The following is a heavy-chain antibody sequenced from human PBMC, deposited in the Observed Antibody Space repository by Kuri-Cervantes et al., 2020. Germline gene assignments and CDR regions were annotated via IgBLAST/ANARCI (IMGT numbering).Heavy chain of an antibody. V-gene: IGHV3-21*01. CDR1: GFTFSGQN. J-gene: IGHJ5*02. CDR3: VRDQAKYYYDSSGYYYDWFDP. D-gene: IGHD3-22*01. CDR2: ISTTGSYM. Sequence: GGSLRLPCAASGFTFSGQNMNWVRQAPGKGLEWVSSISTTGSYMYYSDSVKGRFTISRDNAKNSLYLQMNDLRAEDTAVYYCVRDQAKYYYDSSGYYYDWFDPWGQGTLVTVSS.